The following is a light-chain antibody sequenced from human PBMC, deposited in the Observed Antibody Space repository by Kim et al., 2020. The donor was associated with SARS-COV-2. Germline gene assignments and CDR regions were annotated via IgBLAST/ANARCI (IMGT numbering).Light chain of an antibody. CDR3: QSYDSSSVV. CDR2: EDN. Sequence: GRTVTISGTRSSGSIASNYGQWCQQRPGSAPTTVIYEDNQRPSGVPDRFSGSIDSSSNSASLTISGLKTEDEADYYCQSYDSSSVVFGGGTQLTVL. V-gene: IGLV6-57*03. CDR1: SGSIASNY. J-gene: IGLJ2*01.